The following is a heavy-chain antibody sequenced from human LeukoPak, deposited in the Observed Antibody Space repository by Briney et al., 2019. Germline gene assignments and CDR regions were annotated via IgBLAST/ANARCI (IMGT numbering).Heavy chain of an antibody. V-gene: IGHV4-61*02. CDR3: AREDYYGSGSYYNNLWYFDY. Sequence: SETLSLTCTVSGGSISSSPYYWSWIRQPAGKGLEWIGRIYTSGSTNYNPSLKSRVTMSVDTSKNQFSLKLSSVTAADTAVYYCAREDYYGSGSYYNNLWYFDYWGQGTLVTVSS. J-gene: IGHJ4*02. D-gene: IGHD3-10*01. CDR2: IYTSGST. CDR1: GGSISSSPYY.